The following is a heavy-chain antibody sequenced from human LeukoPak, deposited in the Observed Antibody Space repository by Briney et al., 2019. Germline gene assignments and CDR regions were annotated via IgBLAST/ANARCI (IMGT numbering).Heavy chain of an antibody. Sequence: SETLSLTCAVYGGSFSGYYWSWIRQPPGKGLEWIGEINHSGSTNYNPSLKSRVTISVDTSKNQFSLKLSSVTAADTAVYYCARGRIAVAGTGDFDYWGQGTLVTVSS. CDR3: ARGRIAVAGTGDFDY. CDR1: GGSFSGYY. CDR2: INHSGST. J-gene: IGHJ4*02. D-gene: IGHD6-19*01. V-gene: IGHV4-34*01.